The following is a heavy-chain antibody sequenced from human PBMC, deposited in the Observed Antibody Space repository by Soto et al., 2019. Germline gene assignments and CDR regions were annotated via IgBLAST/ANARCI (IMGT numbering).Heavy chain of an antibody. V-gene: IGHV3-66*01. CDR3: GRDWPDTTIFGVVQYYYYYMDV. CDR1: GFTVSSNY. D-gene: IGHD3-3*01. J-gene: IGHJ6*03. Sequence: GGSLRPSCAASGFTVSSNYMSWVRQAPGKGLEWVSVIYSGGSTYYADSVKGRFTISRDNSKNTLYLQMNSLRAEDTAVYYCGRDWPDTTIFGVVQYYYYYMDVWGKGTTVTVSS. CDR2: IYSGGST.